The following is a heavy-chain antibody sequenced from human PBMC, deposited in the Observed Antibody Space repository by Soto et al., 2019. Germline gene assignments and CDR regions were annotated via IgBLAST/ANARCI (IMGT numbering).Heavy chain of an antibody. CDR3: ARNRFFDI. J-gene: IGHJ3*02. CDR2: IYHSGST. CDR1: GGSISSGGYS. Sequence: KTSETLSLTCAVSGGSISSGGYSWSWIRQPPGKGLEWIGYIYHSGSTYYNPSLKSRVTISVDRSKNQFSLKLSSVTAADTAVYYCARNRFFDIWGQGTMVTVS. V-gene: IGHV4-30-2*01.